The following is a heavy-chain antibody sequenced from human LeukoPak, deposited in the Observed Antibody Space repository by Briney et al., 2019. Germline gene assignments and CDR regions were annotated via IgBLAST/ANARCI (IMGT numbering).Heavy chain of an antibody. Sequence: GGSLRLSCAASGFTFSSYSMNWVRQAPGKGLEWVSSISSSSSYIYYADSVKGRITISRDNAKNSLYLQMNSLRAEDTAVYYCARDFNCRGAACYYYYGMDVWGQGTTVTVSS. CDR3: ARDFNCRGAACYYYYGMDV. V-gene: IGHV3-21*01. J-gene: IGHJ6*02. D-gene: IGHD1-20*01. CDR1: GFTFSSYS. CDR2: ISSSSSYI.